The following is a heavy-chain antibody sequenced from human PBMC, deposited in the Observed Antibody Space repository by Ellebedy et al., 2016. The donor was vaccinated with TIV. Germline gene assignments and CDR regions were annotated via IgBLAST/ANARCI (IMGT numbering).Heavy chain of an antibody. Sequence: SGPTLVKPRQTLTLTCTFSGFSLDTGAVVVGWVRQPPGKALEWLAFIYWDDDKRYSPSLKSRLTITKDTSKNQVVLTMTNMDPVDTATYYCAHHYSSSWYPVYWGQGTLVTVSS. J-gene: IGHJ4*02. CDR1: GFSLDTGAVV. CDR2: IYWDDDK. V-gene: IGHV2-5*02. D-gene: IGHD6-13*01. CDR3: AHHYSSSWYPVY.